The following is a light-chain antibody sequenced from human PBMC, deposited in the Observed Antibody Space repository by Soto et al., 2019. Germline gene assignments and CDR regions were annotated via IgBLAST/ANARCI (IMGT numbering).Light chain of an antibody. CDR1: QNINNW. V-gene: IGKV1-5*03. CDR3: QHYNSYSEA. Sequence: DIQMTQSPSTLPASVLDIVTITWRASQNINNWLAWYQQKPGKGPSLLIYKASNLESGVSSRFSGSGSGTEFTLTISSLQPDDFATYYCQHYNSYSEAFGQGTKVDTK. J-gene: IGKJ1*01. CDR2: KAS.